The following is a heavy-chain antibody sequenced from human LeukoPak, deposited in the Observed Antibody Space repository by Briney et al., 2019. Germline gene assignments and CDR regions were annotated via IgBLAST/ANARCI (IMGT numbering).Heavy chain of an antibody. D-gene: IGHD2/OR15-2a*01. J-gene: IGHJ4*02. CDR3: SSRGSSMARSH. V-gene: IGHV3-7*01. CDR1: GFIISDYW. CDR2: INEDGSVQ. Sequence: PGGSLRLSCAASGFIISDYWMIWVRQVPGKGLEWVANINEDGSVQDYVDSVRGRFTISRHNAKNSVYLQMNSLRVEDTAVYYCSSRGSSMARSHWGQGTLVTVSS.